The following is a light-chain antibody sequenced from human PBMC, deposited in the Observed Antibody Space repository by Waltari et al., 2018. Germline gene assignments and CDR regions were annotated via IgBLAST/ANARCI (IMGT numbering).Light chain of an antibody. CDR1: QSVSSY. J-gene: IGKJ4*01. CDR3: QQYSNWPPLT. V-gene: IGKV3-15*01. Sequence: EVVMTQSPTTLSVSPGERATLSCRASQSVSSYLAWYQQKPGQAPRLLIYAASTRATGVPARFSSSGSGTEFTLTISSLQSEDFAVYYCQQYSNWPPLTFGGGTKVEIK. CDR2: AAS.